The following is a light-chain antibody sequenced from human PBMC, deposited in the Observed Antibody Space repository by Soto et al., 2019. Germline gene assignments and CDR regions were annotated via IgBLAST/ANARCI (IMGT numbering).Light chain of an antibody. CDR1: KLGDKY. J-gene: IGLJ1*01. V-gene: IGLV3-1*01. CDR2: QDS. Sequence: SYELTQPPSVSVSPGQTASITCSGDKLGDKYACWYQQKPGQSPVLVIYQDSKRPSGIPDRFSGSNSGNTATLTISGTQAMDEADYYCQAWDSSTYYVFGTGTKLTVL. CDR3: QAWDSSTYYV.